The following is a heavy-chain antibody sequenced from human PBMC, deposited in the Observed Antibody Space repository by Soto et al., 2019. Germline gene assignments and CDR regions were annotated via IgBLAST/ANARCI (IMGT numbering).Heavy chain of an antibody. J-gene: IGHJ4*02. Sequence: ASVKVSCKASGYTFTSYTMHWVRQAPGQRLEWMGWINAGNGNTKYSQKFQGRVTITRDTSASTAYMELSSLRSEDTAVYYCARVTGYYAPDYWGQGTLVTVSS. CDR2: INAGNGNT. V-gene: IGHV1-3*01. CDR3: ARVTGYYAPDY. D-gene: IGHD3-9*01. CDR1: GYTFTSYT.